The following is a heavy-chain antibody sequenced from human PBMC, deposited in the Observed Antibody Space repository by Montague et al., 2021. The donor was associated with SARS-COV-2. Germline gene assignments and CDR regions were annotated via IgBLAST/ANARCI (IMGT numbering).Heavy chain of an antibody. CDR1: GFTFSSYA. D-gene: IGHD5-18*01. V-gene: IGHV3-23*03. J-gene: IGHJ6*02. CDR2: IYSGGSST. Sequence: SLRLSSAASGFTFSSYAMSWVRQAPGKGLEWVSVIYSGGSSTYYADSVKGRFTISRDNSKNTLYLQMNSLRAEDTAVYYCAKEVLLGTADYYGMDVWGQGTTVTVSS. CDR3: AKEVLLGTADYYGMDV.